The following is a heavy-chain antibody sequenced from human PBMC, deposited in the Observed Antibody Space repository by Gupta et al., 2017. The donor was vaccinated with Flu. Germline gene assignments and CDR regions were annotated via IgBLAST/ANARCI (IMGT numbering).Heavy chain of an antibody. CDR2: IYHSGST. CDR1: GGSISSYY. D-gene: IGHD2-2*01. V-gene: IGHV4-59*01. CDR3: ARAPSQYCTSTTCSPYYFDY. Sequence: QVQLQESGPGLVKPSETLSLTCNVSGGSISSYYWGWIRQPPGKGLEWIAYIYHSGSTYYNPSLKSRVTISIDTSEKQFSLKVNSVTAADTAVYYCARAPSQYCTSTTCSPYYFDYWGQGTLVTVSS. J-gene: IGHJ4*02.